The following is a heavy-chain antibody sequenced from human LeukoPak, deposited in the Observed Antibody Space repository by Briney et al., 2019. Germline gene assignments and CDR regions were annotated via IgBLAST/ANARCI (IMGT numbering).Heavy chain of an antibody. CDR3: AGEIPLDY. V-gene: IGHV3-21*01. D-gene: IGHD2-2*02. Sequence: GGSLRLSCAASGFTFSGYSMNWVRQAPGKGLEWISSITSASSFIYYADSVKGRFTISRDNAKNSLYLQMNSLRVEDTAVYDCAGEIPLDYWGQGTLVTVSS. CDR2: ITSASSFI. J-gene: IGHJ4*02. CDR1: GFTFSGYS.